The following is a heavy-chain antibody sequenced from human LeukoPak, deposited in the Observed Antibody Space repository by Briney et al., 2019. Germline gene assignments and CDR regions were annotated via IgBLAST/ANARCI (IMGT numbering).Heavy chain of an antibody. V-gene: IGHV3-30*18. CDR2: TSDDGSNT. Sequence: GGSLRLSCTASGFTLSSFGMHWVRQAPGTGLEWVAVTSDDGSNTYYADSVKGRFTISRDNSKNTLYLQLNSLRTEDTAVYYCAKDADTATIIYWYFDLWGRGTLVTVSS. J-gene: IGHJ2*01. CDR3: AKDADTATIIYWYFDL. CDR1: GFTLSSFG. D-gene: IGHD5-18*01.